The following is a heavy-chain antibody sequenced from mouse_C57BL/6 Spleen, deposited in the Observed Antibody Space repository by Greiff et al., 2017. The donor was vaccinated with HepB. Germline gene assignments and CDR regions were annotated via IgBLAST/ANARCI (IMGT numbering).Heavy chain of an antibody. CDR3: ARGGDFAY. V-gene: IGHV1-26*01. CDR1: GYTFTDYY. J-gene: IGHJ3*01. CDR2: INPNNGGT. Sequence: EVQLQQSGPELVKPGASVKISCKASGYTFTDYYMNWVKQSHGKSLEWIGDINPNNGGTSYNQKFKGKATLIVDKSSSTAYMELRSLTSEDSAVYYCARGGDFAYWGQGTLVTVSA.